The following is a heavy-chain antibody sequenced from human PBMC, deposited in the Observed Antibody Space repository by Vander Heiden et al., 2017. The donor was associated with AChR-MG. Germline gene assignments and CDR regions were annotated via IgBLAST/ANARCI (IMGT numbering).Heavy chain of an antibody. CDR3: TRDISSSHFDC. CDR2: IWYDGSKK. CDR1: GLTFSNYG. Sequence: QVQLVESGGGVVQPGRSLRLSCVASGLTFSNYGMHWVRQAPGKGLEWVAVIWYDGSKKYYADSVKGRFTVSRDDSQNTLYLQMNSLRVDDTAVYYCTRDISSSHFDCWGQGILVTVSS. V-gene: IGHV3-33*01. J-gene: IGHJ4*02. D-gene: IGHD6-6*01.